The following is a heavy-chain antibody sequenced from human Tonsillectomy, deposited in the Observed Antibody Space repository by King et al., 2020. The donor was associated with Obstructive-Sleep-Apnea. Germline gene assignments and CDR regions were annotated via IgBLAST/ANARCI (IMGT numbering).Heavy chain of an antibody. D-gene: IGHD2-21*02. Sequence: VQLVESGGGLVQGSLRLSCAASGFSFSNFGMSWVRQAPGKGLEWVSTIIVNGGRTYYADSVQGRVTISKDNSKNTVYLQMNILSAEDTAVYYCARMAYCGGDCYFRAFDIWGQGTMVTFSS. CDR1: GFSFSNFG. CDR2: IIVNGGRT. V-gene: IGHV3-23*04. CDR3: ARMAYCGGDCYFRAFDI. J-gene: IGHJ3*02.